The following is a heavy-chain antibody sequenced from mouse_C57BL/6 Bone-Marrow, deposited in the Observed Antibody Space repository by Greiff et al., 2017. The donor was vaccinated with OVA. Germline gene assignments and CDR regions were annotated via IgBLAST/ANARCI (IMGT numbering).Heavy chain of an antibody. V-gene: IGHV1-63*01. Sequence: QVQLKQSGAELVRPGTSVKMSCKASGYTFTNYWIGWAKQRPGHGLEWIGDIYPGGGYTNYNEKFKGKATLTADKSSSTAYMQFSSLTSEDSAIYYCARGGPNWEEFAYWGQGTLVTVSA. CDR2: IYPGGGYT. J-gene: IGHJ3*01. CDR1: GYTFTNYW. CDR3: ARGGPNWEEFAY. D-gene: IGHD4-1*01.